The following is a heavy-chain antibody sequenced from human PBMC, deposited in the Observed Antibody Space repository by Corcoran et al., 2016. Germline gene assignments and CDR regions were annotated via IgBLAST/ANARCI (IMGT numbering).Heavy chain of an antibody. CDR1: GYRFTTYW. D-gene: IGHD2-15*01. V-gene: IGHV5-51*01. CDR2: IYPGDSDT. CDR3: ARQTRSGVDV. J-gene: IGHJ6*02. Sequence: EVQLVQSGAEVKKPGESLKISCQGSGYRFTTYWNGWVRQMPGKGLESMGVIYPGDSDTRYSPSFPGQGTIPADKSISMADLQWSSRKAPDTAMYYCARQTRSGVDVWGQGTPVTVSS.